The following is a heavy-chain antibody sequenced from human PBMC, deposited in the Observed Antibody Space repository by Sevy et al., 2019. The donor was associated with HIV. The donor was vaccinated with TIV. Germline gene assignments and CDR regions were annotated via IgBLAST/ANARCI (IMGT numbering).Heavy chain of an antibody. CDR2: IYGSGGVSATYASGAVR. CDR3: AAGREGSSYSFDAFDI. CDR1: GFTFNNYA. J-gene: IGHJ3*02. V-gene: IGHV3-23*01. D-gene: IGHD3-3*01. Sequence: GGPLRLSCAVSGFTFNNYAMSWVRQAPGKGLDWVSTIYGSGGVSATYASGAVRYYADSVNGRVTSSRDNSKNKLHLQMTGLKTADTPIDYCAAGREGSSYSFDAFDIWGQGTMVTVSS.